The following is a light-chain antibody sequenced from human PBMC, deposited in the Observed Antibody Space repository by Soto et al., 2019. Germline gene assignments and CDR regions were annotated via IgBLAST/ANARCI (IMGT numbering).Light chain of an antibody. CDR3: GSWDSSLSDYV. CDR2: DDN. V-gene: IGLV1-51*01. J-gene: IGLJ1*01. CDR1: SSNIGGNS. Sequence: QSLLNQPPSVSAAPGEEVTISCSGSSSNIGGNSVSWYQQLPGTAPKLLIYDDNKRLSGIPDRFSGSKSGTSATLGITGFQTGDEADYYCGSWDSSLSDYVFGTGTKVTVL.